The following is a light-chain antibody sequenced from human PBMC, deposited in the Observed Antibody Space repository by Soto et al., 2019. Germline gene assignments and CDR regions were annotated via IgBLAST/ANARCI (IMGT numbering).Light chain of an antibody. Sequence: QSALTQSPSASGSPGQSVTISCTGTSSDVGGYNFVSWYQQHPGKAPKLMIYEVSKRPSGVPDRFSGSKSGNAASLTVSGLQAEDEADYYCSSYAGSKNFVFGGGTKLTVL. CDR3: SSYAGSKNFV. CDR1: SSDVGGYNF. CDR2: EVS. J-gene: IGLJ2*01. V-gene: IGLV2-8*01.